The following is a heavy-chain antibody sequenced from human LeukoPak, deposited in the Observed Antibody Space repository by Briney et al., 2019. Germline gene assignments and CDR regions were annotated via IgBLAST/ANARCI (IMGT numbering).Heavy chain of an antibody. V-gene: IGHV4-59*01. J-gene: IGHJ6*03. Sequence: SETLSLTCTVSGGSISSYYWSWIRQPPGKGLEWIGYIYYSGSTNYNLSLKSRVTISVDTSKNQFSLKLSSVTAADTAVYYCAREGSSSGQDYYYYYMDVWGKGTTVTVSS. CDR1: GGSISSYY. D-gene: IGHD6-6*01. CDR2: IYYSGST. CDR3: AREGSSSGQDYYYYYMDV.